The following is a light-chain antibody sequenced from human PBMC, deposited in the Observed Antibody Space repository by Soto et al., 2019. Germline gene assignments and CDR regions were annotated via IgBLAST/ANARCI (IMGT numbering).Light chain of an antibody. V-gene: IGKV3D-20*02. CDR2: GAS. CDR1: QSVSSTY. CDR3: QQRRNWHLMYT. J-gene: IGKJ5*01. Sequence: EIVMTQSAATLSVSPGKRATLSGRASQSVSSTYLIWYQQKPGQAPRPLIHGASSTATGVPDRFSGGGSGTDFTLTISSLETEDFAVYYCQQRRNWHLMYTFGQGTRVEIK.